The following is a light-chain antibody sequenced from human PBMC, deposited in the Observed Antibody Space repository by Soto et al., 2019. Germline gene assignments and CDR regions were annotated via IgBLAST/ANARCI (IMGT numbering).Light chain of an antibody. CDR1: QSVSSN. CDR2: GAS. J-gene: IGKJ1*01. V-gene: IGKV3-15*01. CDR3: QQYNNWPPWT. Sequence: EIVMTQSPATLSVSPGERATLSCRASQSVSSNLAWYQQTPGKAPRLLFYGASTRATGIPARFSGSGSGTEFTLTISSLQSEDFAVYYCQQYNNWPPWTFGQGTKVEIK.